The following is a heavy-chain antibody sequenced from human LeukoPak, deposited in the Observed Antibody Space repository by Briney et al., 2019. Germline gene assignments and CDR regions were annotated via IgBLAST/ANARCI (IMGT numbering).Heavy chain of an antibody. CDR1: GGSISSSSYY. J-gene: IGHJ4*02. CDR2: IYYSGST. V-gene: IGHV4-39*01. Sequence: SETLSLTCTVSGGSISSSSYYWGWIRQPPGKGLEWIGSIYYSGSTYYNPSLKSRVTISVDTSKNQFSLKLSSVTAADTAVYYCASLPPLLYVYVGGIYRQGGHFDYGGQGPLVTVSS. CDR3: ASLPPLLYVYVGGIYRQGGHFDY. D-gene: IGHD3-16*02.